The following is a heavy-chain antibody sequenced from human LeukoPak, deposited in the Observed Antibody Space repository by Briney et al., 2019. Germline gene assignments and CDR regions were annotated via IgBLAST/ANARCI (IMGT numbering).Heavy chain of an antibody. J-gene: IGHJ4*02. Sequence: PGGSLRLSCAASGFTFSSYWMHWVRQAPGKGLVWVSRINSDGSSTNYADSVKGRFTISRDNAKNTLYLQMNSLRAEDTAVYYCAKGLRYGDYVGYFDYWGQGTLVTVSS. CDR2: INSDGSST. CDR3: AKGLRYGDYVGYFDY. CDR1: GFTFSSYW. V-gene: IGHV3-74*01. D-gene: IGHD4-17*01.